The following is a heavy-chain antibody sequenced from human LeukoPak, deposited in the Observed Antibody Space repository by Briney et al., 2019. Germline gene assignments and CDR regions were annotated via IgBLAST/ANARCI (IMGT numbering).Heavy chain of an antibody. CDR2: IYTSGST. Sequence: SETLSLTCTVYGGSISSGNYYWSWIRQPAGKGLEWIGRIYTSGSTNYNPSLKSRVTISVYTSKNQFSLKLSSVTAADTAVYYCARDLDYGDYGYFDYWGQGTLVTVSS. V-gene: IGHV4-61*02. CDR3: ARDLDYGDYGYFDY. CDR1: GGSISSGNYY. J-gene: IGHJ4*02. D-gene: IGHD4-17*01.